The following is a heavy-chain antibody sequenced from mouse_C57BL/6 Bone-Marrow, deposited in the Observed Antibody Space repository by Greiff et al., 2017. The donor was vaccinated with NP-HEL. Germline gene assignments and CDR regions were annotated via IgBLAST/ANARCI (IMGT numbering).Heavy chain of an antibody. CDR3: ARRPLPITFYFDY. J-gene: IGHJ2*01. CDR2: IHPNSGST. V-gene: IGHV1-64*01. Sequence: VQLQQPGAELVKPGASVKLSCKASGYTFTSYWMHWVKQRPGQGLEWIGMIHPNSGSTNYNEKFKSKATLTVDKSSSTAYMQLSSLTSEDSAVYYCARRPLPITFYFDYWGQGTTLTVSS. CDR1: GYTFTSYW. D-gene: IGHD1-1*01.